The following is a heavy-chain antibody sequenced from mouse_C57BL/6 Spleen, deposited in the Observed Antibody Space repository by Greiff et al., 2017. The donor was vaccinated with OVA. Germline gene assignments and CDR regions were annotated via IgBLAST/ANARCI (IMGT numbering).Heavy chain of an antibody. CDR3: ARHGNLYAMDY. J-gene: IGHJ4*01. Sequence: EVNLVESGGGLVQPGGSLKLSCAASGFTFSDYYMYWVRQTPEKRLEWVAYISNGGGSTYYPDTVKGRFTISRDNAKNTLYLQMSRLKSEDTAMYYCARHGNLYAMDYWGQGTSVTVSS. V-gene: IGHV5-12*01. CDR2: ISNGGGST. D-gene: IGHD2-1*01. CDR1: GFTFSDYY.